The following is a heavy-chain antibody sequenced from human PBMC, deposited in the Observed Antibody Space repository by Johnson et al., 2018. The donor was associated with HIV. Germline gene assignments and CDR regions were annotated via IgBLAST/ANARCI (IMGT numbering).Heavy chain of an antibody. CDR3: ARDPAAAAVRAFDI. Sequence: QVQLVESGGGVVQPGRSLRLSCAASGFTFSNYAMHWVRQAPGKGLEWVAVISYDGSNKYYADSVKGRFTISRDNSKNTLYLQMNSLRAEDTAVYYCARDPAAAAVRAFDIWGQGTMVTVSS. D-gene: IGHD6-13*01. CDR2: ISYDGSNK. J-gene: IGHJ3*02. CDR1: GFTFSNYA. V-gene: IGHV3-30-3*01.